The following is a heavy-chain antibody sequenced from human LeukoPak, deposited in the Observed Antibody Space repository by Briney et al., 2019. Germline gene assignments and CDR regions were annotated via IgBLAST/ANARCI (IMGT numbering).Heavy chain of an antibody. J-gene: IGHJ6*02. CDR2: IYHSGST. Sequence: SGTLSLTCAISGGSISSPYWWSWVRQPPGKGLEWIGEIYHSGSTDYNPSLKSRVTISIDKSKNQFSLKLSSVTAADTAVYYCARDFRERRGITGPHGMDVWGQGTTVTVSS. CDR3: ARDFRERRGITGPHGMDV. CDR1: GGSISSPYW. D-gene: IGHD1-20*01. V-gene: IGHV4-4*02.